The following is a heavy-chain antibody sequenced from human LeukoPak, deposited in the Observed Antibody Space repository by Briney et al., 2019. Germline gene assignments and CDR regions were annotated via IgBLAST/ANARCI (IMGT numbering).Heavy chain of an antibody. D-gene: IGHD2-15*01. V-gene: IGHV3-21*01. Sequence: GGSLRLSCAASGFTFSSYSMNWVRQAPGKGLEWVSSISSSSYIYYADSVKGRFTISRDNAKNSLYLQMNSLRAEDTAVYYCARGLPRGSSDYWGQGTLVTVSS. CDR2: ISSSSYI. CDR1: GFTFSSYS. CDR3: ARGLPRGSSDY. J-gene: IGHJ4*02.